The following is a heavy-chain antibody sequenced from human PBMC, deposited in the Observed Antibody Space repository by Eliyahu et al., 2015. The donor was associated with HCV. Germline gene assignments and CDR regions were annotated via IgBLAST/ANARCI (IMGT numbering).Heavy chain of an antibody. D-gene: IGHD7-27*01. V-gene: IGHV1-2*02. CDR1: GYTFTGYY. Sequence: QVQLVQSGAEVKKPGASVKVSCKASGYTFTGYYMHWVRQAPGQGLEWMGWINPNSGGTNYAQKFQGRVTMTRDTSISTAYMELSRLRSDDTAVYYCARGLSGPELGGLDAFDIWGQGTMVTVSS. J-gene: IGHJ3*02. CDR3: ARGLSGPELGGLDAFDI. CDR2: INPNSGGT.